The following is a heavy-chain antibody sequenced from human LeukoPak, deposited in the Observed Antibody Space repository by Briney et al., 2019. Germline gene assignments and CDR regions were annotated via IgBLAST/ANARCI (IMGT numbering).Heavy chain of an antibody. Sequence: SVKVSCKASGGTFSSYAISWVRQAPGQGLEWMGGIIPIFGTANYAQKFQGRVTITADESTSTAYMELSSLRSEDTAVYYCAGDLAVAGTDTIFDYWGQGTLVTVSS. V-gene: IGHV1-69*13. CDR1: GGTFSSYA. D-gene: IGHD6-19*01. CDR3: AGDLAVAGTDTIFDY. J-gene: IGHJ4*02. CDR2: IIPIFGTA.